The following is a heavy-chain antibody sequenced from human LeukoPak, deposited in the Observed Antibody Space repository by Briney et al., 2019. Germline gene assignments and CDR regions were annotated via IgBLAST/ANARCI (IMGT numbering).Heavy chain of an antibody. J-gene: IGHJ5*02. D-gene: IGHD6-13*01. CDR3: AREDSSSWYYNWFDP. CDR2: INAGNGNT. Sequence: GASVKVSCKASGYTFTSYAMHWVRQAPRQRLEWMGWINAGNGNTKYSQKFQGRVTITRDTSASTAYMELSSLRSEDTAVYYCAREDSSSWYYNWFDPWGQGTLVTVSS. V-gene: IGHV1-3*01. CDR1: GYTFTSYA.